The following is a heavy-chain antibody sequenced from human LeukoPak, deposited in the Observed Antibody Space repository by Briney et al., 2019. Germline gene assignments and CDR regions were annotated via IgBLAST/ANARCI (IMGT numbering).Heavy chain of an antibody. Sequence: ASVKVSCKASGYTFTSYGISWVRQAPGQGLEWMGWISAYNGNTNYAQKLQGRVTMTTDTSTSTAYMELRSLRSDDTAVYYCARVWALPYGGYAYHYFDYWGQGTLVTVSS. D-gene: IGHD5-12*01. J-gene: IGHJ4*02. CDR2: ISAYNGNT. CDR1: GYTFTSYG. CDR3: ARVWALPYGGYAYHYFDY. V-gene: IGHV1-18*01.